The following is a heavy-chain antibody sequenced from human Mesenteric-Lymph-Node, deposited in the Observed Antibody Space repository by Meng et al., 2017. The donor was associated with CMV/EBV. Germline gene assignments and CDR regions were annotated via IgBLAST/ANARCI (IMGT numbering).Heavy chain of an antibody. CDR1: GFTFSSYA. J-gene: IGHJ5*02. V-gene: IGHV3-30*04. D-gene: IGHD3-16*01. CDR3: AREDYDYVWGSLNWFDP. Sequence: GESLKISCAASGFTFSSYAMHWVRQAPGKGLEWVAVISYDGSNKYYADSVKGRFTISRDNAKNSLYLQMNSLRAEDTAVYYCAREDYDYVWGSLNWFDPWGQGTLVTVSS. CDR2: ISYDGSNK.